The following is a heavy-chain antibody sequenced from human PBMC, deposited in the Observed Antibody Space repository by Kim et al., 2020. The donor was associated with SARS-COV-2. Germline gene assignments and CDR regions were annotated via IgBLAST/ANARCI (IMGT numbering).Heavy chain of an antibody. D-gene: IGHD3-10*01. CDR1: GFTFSSYS. CDR3: ARSVMVRGVTFIWFVDY. J-gene: IGHJ4*02. CDR2: ISSSSSYI. V-gene: IGHV3-21*01. Sequence: GGSLRLSCAASGFTFSSYSMNWVRQAPGKGLEWVSSISSSSSYIYYADSVKGRFTISRDNAKNSLYLQMNSLRAEDTAVYYCARSVMVRGVTFIWFVDYWGQGTLVTVSS.